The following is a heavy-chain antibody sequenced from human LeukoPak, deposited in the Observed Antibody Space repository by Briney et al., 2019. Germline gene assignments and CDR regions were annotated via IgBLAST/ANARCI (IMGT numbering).Heavy chain of an antibody. CDR1: GFTFSSYA. D-gene: IGHD3-10*01. Sequence: GGSLRLSCAASGFTFSSYAMSWDRQAPGKGLEWVSAISGSGGSTYYADSVKGRFTISRDNSKNTLYLQMNSLRAEDTAVYYCTRRGPMVRGVISDDYWGQGTLVTVSS. CDR3: TRRGPMVRGVISDDY. J-gene: IGHJ4*02. V-gene: IGHV3-23*01. CDR2: ISGSGGST.